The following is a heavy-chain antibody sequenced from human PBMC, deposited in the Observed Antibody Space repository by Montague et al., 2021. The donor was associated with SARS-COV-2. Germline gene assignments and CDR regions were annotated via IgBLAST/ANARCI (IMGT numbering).Heavy chain of an antibody. CDR1: GGSVSDTDYY. V-gene: IGHV4-39*01. Sequence: SETLSLTCAVSGGSVSDTDYYWGWVRRPPGKGLEWLGTTFQSGNSFSNPSLKSRLSISVHASLNEVSLSLASVTAADTAIYYCVRGPVTGGGFDKWGKGAIVTVSS. J-gene: IGHJ4*02. D-gene: IGHD1-14*01. CDR3: VRGPVTGGGFDK. CDR2: TFQSGNS.